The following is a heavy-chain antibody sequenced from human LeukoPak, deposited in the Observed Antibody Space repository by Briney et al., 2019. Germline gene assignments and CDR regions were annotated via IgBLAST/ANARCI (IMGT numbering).Heavy chain of an antibody. CDR2: IIPILGIA. D-gene: IGHD3-9*01. CDR3: ATDSIYYDILTGYLPLDY. Sequence: GSSVKVSCKASGGTFSSYAISWVRQAPGQGLEWMGRIIPILGIANYAQKFRGRVTITADKSTSTAYMELSSLRSEDTAVYYCATDSIYYDILTGYLPLDYWGQGTLVTVSS. J-gene: IGHJ4*02. CDR1: GGTFSSYA. V-gene: IGHV1-69*04.